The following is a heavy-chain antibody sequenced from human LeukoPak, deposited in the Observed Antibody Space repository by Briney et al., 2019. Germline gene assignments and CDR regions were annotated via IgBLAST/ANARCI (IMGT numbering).Heavy chain of an antibody. CDR3: TKDVGRLTLVRGEPYYYYGMDV. J-gene: IGHJ6*04. D-gene: IGHD3-10*01. V-gene: IGHV3-30*18. CDR2: VSYDGNYK. CDR1: GFTLSNYG. Sequence: GRSLRLSYAASGFTLSNYGMHWVRQAPGKGLEWVAVVSYDGNYKYYAASAKGRFAISRDNSKNTLYLQMNSLRVEDAAVYYCTKDVGRLTLVRGEPYYYYGMDVWGKGTTVTVS.